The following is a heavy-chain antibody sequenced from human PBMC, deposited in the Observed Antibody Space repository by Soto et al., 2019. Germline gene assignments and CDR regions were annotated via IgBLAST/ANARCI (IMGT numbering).Heavy chain of an antibody. CDR2: INSDGSST. V-gene: IGHV3-74*01. D-gene: IGHD3-3*01. Sequence: GGSLRLSCAASGFTFSSYWMHWVRQAPGKGLVWVSRINSDGSSTTYADSVKGRFTISRNNAKNTLYLQLNRLRAEDTAVYYCARRAWNHEFRSGLDPWGQGTRVTVSS. CDR3: ARRAWNHEFRSGLDP. J-gene: IGHJ5*02. CDR1: GFTFSSYW.